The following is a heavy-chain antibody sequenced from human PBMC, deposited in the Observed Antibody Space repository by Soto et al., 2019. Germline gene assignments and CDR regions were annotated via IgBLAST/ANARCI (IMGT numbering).Heavy chain of an antibody. D-gene: IGHD2-15*01. J-gene: IGHJ5*02. V-gene: IGHV4-34*01. CDR2: INHSGST. CDR3: ASGAYCSGGSCYSGANWFDP. CDR1: GGSFSGYY. Sequence: SETLSLTCAVYGGSFSGYYWSWIRQPPGKGLEWIGEINHSGSTNYNPSLKSRVTISVDTSKNQFSLKLSSVTAADTAVYYCASGAYCSGGSCYSGANWFDPWGQGTLVTVPS.